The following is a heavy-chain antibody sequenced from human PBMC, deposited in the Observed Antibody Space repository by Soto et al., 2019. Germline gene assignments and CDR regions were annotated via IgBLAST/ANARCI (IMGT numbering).Heavy chain of an antibody. CDR1: GGTISSYY. J-gene: IGHJ6*03. V-gene: IGHV4-59*01. D-gene: IGHD2-2*01. CDR3: ARARSLVPAYYYYYMDV. Sequence: SETLSLTCTVSGGTISSYYWSWVRQPPGKGLEWIGYIYYSGSTNYNPSLKSRVTISVDTSKNQFSLKLSSVTAADTAVYYCARARSLVPAYYYYYMDVWGKGTTVTVSS. CDR2: IYYSGST.